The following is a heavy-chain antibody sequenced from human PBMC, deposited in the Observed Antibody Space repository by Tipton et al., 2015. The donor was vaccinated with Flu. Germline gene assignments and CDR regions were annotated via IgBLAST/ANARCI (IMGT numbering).Heavy chain of an antibody. Sequence: LRLSCTVSGDSISSYYWSWIRQPPGKGLEWIGHVYYSGNTNYSPSLKSRVTISKDTSKNQFSLKLNSVTAADTAMYYCARDTSLIPAALLYWGQGILVTVSS. CDR2: VYYSGNT. CDR3: ARDTSLIPAALLY. V-gene: IGHV4-59*01. D-gene: IGHD2-2*01. J-gene: IGHJ4*02. CDR1: GDSISSYY.